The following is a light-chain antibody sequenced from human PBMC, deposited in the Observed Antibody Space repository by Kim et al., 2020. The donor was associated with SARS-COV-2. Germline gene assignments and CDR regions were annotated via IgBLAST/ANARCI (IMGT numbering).Light chain of an antibody. CDR1: QSVSSN. CDR3: QQYQNWPTIT. V-gene: IGKV3-15*01. J-gene: IGKJ5*01. Sequence: EIVMTQSPATLSVSPGETATLSCRASQSVSSNLAWYQQKPGQAPRLLIYDASTRATGIPATFSGSGSGTEFTLSISTLQSEDFAVYYCQQYQNWPTITFGQGARLVIK. CDR2: DAS.